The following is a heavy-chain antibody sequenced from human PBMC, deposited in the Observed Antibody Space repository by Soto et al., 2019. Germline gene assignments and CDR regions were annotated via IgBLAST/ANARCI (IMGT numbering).Heavy chain of an antibody. CDR2: IKSKTDGGTT. V-gene: IGHV3-15*07. CDR3: TTGEDSSGWYYYYGMDV. J-gene: IGHJ6*02. Sequence: PGGSLRLSCAASGFTFSNAWMNWVRQAPGKGLEWVGRIKSKTDGGTTDYAAPVKGRFTISRDDSKNTLYLQMNSLKTEDTAVYYCTTGEDSSGWYYYYGMDVWGQGTMVTVSS. D-gene: IGHD6-19*01. CDR1: GFTFSNAW.